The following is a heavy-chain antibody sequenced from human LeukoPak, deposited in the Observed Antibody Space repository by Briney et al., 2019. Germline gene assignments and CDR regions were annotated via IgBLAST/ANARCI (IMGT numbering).Heavy chain of an antibody. CDR2: INPNSGGT. D-gene: IGHD2-15*01. Sequence: ASVKVSCKASVYTFTGYYMHWVRQAPGQGLEWMGWINPNSGGTNYAQKFRGRVTMTRDTSISTAYMELSRLRSDDTAVYYCARVPRGYCSGGSCYTPGYFQHWGQGTLVAVSS. CDR1: VYTFTGYY. V-gene: IGHV1-2*02. J-gene: IGHJ1*01. CDR3: ARVPRGYCSGGSCYTPGYFQH.